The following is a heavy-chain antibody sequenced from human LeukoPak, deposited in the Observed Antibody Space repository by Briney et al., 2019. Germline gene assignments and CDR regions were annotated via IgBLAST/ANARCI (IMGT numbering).Heavy chain of an antibody. D-gene: IGHD2-15*01. Sequence: PARSLRLSCAASGFTFSSYGMHWVRQAPGKGLEWVAVIWYDGSNKYYADSVKGRFTISRDNSKNTLYLQMNSLRAEDTAVYYCARGSYCSGGSCYYLDYWGQGTLVTVSS. V-gene: IGHV3-33*01. CDR1: GFTFSSYG. CDR2: IWYDGSNK. J-gene: IGHJ4*02. CDR3: ARGSYCSGGSCYYLDY.